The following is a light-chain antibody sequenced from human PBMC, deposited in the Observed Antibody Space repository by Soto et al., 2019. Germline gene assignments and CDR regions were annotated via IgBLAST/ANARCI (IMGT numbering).Light chain of an antibody. CDR3: QQYDNLPFT. CDR2: DAS. V-gene: IGKV1-33*01. CDR1: QDISTY. J-gene: IGKJ4*01. Sequence: DLQMTQSPSSLSASVGDRVTITCQASQDISTYLNWYQQKPGKAPKLLIYDASNLETGVPSRFSGSGSGTDFTFAISSLQPEDIATYYCQQYDNLPFTFGGGTKVEIK.